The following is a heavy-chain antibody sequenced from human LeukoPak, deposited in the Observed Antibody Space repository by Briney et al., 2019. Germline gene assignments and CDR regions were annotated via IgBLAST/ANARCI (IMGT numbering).Heavy chain of an antibody. CDR2: IPYDGSNK. V-gene: IGHV3-30*04. CDR1: GFTFSSYS. J-gene: IGHJ4*02. Sequence: GGSLRLSCAASGFTFSSYSMRWVRQAPGKGLEWVASIPYDGSNKNYADSVKGRFTISRDNSKNTLYLRMNSLRAEDTAVYYCASEIIFGSFDYWGQGTLVTVSS. CDR3: ASEIIFGSFDY. D-gene: IGHD3-3*01.